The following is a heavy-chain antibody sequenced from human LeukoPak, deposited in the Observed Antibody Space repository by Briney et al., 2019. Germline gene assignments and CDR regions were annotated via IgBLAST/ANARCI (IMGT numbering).Heavy chain of an antibody. J-gene: IGHJ4*02. D-gene: IGHD3-10*01. Sequence: ASVKVSCKASGYTFTGYYMHWVRQAPGQGLEWMGRINPNSGGTNYAQKFQGRVTMTGDTSISTAYMELSRLRSDDTAVYYCARDLWFGELLCEMMYWGQGTLVTVSS. CDR1: GYTFTGYY. CDR3: ARDLWFGELLCEMMY. CDR2: INPNSGGT. V-gene: IGHV1-2*06.